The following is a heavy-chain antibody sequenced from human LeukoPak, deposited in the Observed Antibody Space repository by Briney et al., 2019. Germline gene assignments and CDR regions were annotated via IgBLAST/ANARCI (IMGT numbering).Heavy chain of an antibody. D-gene: IGHD1-1*01. V-gene: IGHV3-23*01. CDR3: AKDLSGWNDVGGWFDP. J-gene: IGHJ5*02. Sequence: PGGSLRLSCAASGFTFSSYAMTWVRQAPGKGLEWVSTITGSGGGTYYADSVKGRFTISRDNSKNTLYLQMYRLRAEGTAVYYCAKDLSGWNDVGGWFDPWGQGTLVTVSS. CDR2: ITGSGGGT. CDR1: GFTFSSYA.